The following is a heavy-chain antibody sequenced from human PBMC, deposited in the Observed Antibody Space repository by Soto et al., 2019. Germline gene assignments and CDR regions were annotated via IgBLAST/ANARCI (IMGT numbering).Heavy chain of an antibody. CDR2: ILYSGST. Sequence: ETLSLTCTVSGGSISSYYWSWIRQPPGKGLEWIGYILYSGSTNYNPSLKSRVTISVDTSKNQFSLKLSSVTAADTAVYYCARGGSWFDPWGQGTLVTV. D-gene: IGHD1-26*01. CDR1: GGSISSYY. CDR3: ARGGSWFDP. V-gene: IGHV4-59*01. J-gene: IGHJ5*02.